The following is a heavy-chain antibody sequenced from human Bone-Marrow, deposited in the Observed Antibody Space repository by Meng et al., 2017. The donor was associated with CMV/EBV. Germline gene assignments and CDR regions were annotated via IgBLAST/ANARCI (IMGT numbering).Heavy chain of an antibody. V-gene: IGHV1-2*02. Sequence: ASVKVSCKASGYTFTGYYMHWVRQAPGQGLEWMGWINPNSGGTKYAQRFQGRVTMTRDTPISTAYMELNRLRSDDTAVYYCARVVYRALHYYYYGMDVWGQGTTVTVSS. CDR2: INPNSGGT. CDR1: GYTFTGYY. J-gene: IGHJ6*02. D-gene: IGHD3-16*02. CDR3: ARVVYRALHYYYYGMDV.